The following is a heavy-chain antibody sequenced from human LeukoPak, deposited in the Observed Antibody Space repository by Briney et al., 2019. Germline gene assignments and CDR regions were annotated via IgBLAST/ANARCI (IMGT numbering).Heavy chain of an antibody. V-gene: IGHV4-34*01. D-gene: IGHD3-10*01. CDR3: ARRTYYYASGSYSPPRY. CDR1: GFTFDDYG. CDR2: INHSGST. Sequence: GSLRLSCAASGFTFDDYGMSWVRQAPGKGLEWIGEINHSGSTNYNPSLKSRVTMSVDTSENQFSLKLSSVTAADTAVYYCARRTYYYASGSYSPPRYWGQGTLVTVSS. J-gene: IGHJ4*02.